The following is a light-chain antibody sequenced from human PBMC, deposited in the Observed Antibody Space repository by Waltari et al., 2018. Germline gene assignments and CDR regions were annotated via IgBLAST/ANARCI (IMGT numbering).Light chain of an antibody. Sequence: QSALTQPASVSGPPGQSIPVSCTGTRSDFGASNYVYWYQPHAGKAPQLIISEVTNRPSGVSDRFSGSKSGNTASLTISGLQAEDEADYYCNSYTRSAVYVFGTGTTVTVL. V-gene: IGLV2-14*01. J-gene: IGLJ1*01. CDR3: NSYTRSAVYV. CDR2: EVT. CDR1: RSDFGASNY.